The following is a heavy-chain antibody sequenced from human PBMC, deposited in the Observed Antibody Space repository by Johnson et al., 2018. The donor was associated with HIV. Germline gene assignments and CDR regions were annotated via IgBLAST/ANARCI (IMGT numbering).Heavy chain of an antibody. CDR2: ISYDGSNK. CDR1: GFTFRSYG. V-gene: IGHV3-30*03. Sequence: QVQLVESGGGVVQPGRSLRLSCAASGFTFRSYGMHWVRQAPGKGLEWVAVISYDGSNKYYADSVKGRFTISRDNAKNSLYLQMNSLRAEDTAVYYCARELRGGHTDAFDIWGQGTLVTVSS. CDR3: ARELRGGHTDAFDI. D-gene: IGHD5-18*01. J-gene: IGHJ3*02.